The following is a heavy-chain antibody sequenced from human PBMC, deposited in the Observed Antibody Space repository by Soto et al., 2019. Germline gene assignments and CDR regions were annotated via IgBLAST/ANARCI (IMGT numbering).Heavy chain of an antibody. CDR1: GGTFSSYA. D-gene: IGHD3-22*01. Sequence: SVKVSCKASGGTFSSYAISWVRQAPGQGLEWMGGIIPIFGTANYAQKFQGRVTITADESTSTAYMELSSLKSEDTAVYYCASQITMIGEFYFDYWGQGTLGTV. CDR3: ASQITMIGEFYFDY. J-gene: IGHJ4*02. CDR2: IIPIFGTA. V-gene: IGHV1-69*13.